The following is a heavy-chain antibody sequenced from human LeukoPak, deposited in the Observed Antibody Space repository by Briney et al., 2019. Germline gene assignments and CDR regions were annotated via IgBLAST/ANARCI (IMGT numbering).Heavy chain of an antibody. J-gene: IGHJ4*02. V-gene: IGHV3-23*01. D-gene: IGHD3-10*01. Sequence: PGGSLRLSCAASGFTFSSYAMSWVRQAPGKGLEWVSAISGSGGSTYYADSVKGRFTISRDNSKNTLYLQMNSLRAEDTDVYYFAKGTMVQGVISVFDYWGQGTLVTVSS. CDR2: ISGSGGST. CDR3: AKGTMVQGVISVFDY. CDR1: GFTFSSYA.